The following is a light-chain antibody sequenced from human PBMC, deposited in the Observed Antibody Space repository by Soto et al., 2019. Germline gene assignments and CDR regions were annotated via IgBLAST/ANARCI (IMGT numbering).Light chain of an antibody. CDR2: DAS. CDR3: QQYNSYSVYT. Sequence: DIQMTQSPSTLSASVGDRVTITCRASQSISSWLAWYQQKPGKAPKLLIYDASSLESGVPSRFSGSRSGTEFTLTISSLQPDDFATYYCQQYNSYSVYTFGQGTKLEIK. CDR1: QSISSW. J-gene: IGKJ2*01. V-gene: IGKV1-5*01.